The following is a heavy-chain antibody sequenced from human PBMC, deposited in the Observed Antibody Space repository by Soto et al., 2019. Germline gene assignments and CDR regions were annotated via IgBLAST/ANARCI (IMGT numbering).Heavy chain of an antibody. D-gene: IGHD1-26*01. Sequence: PGGSLRLSCAASGFTFSSYAMHWVRQAPGKGLEWVAVISYDGSNKYYADSVKGRFTISRDNSENTLYLQMNSLRAEDTAVYYCARDKFAEWELVPWFDPWGQGTLVTVSS. J-gene: IGHJ5*02. CDR2: ISYDGSNK. CDR3: ARDKFAEWELVPWFDP. V-gene: IGHV3-30-3*01. CDR1: GFTFSSYA.